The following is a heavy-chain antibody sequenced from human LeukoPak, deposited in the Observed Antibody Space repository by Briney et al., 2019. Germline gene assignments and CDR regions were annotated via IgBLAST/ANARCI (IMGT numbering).Heavy chain of an antibody. CDR2: ISDSGGGT. CDR3: AKLPGRAADY. V-gene: IGHV3-23*01. CDR1: GFTFSSYV. Sequence: PGGSLRLSCAASGFTFSSYVMNWVRQAPRKGLEWVSGISDSGGGTYYADSVKGRFTISRDNSKNTLYLQMNSLRAEDTAVYCCAKLPGRAADYWGQGTLVTVSS. J-gene: IGHJ4*02.